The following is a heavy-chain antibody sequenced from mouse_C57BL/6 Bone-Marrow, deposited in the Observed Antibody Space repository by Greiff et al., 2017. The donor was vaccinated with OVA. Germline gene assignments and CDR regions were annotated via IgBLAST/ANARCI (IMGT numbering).Heavy chain of an antibody. CDR3: ARVRVRQGDYYAMDY. V-gene: IGHV14-3*01. D-gene: IGHD2-14*01. J-gene: IGHJ4*01. CDR2: IDPANGNT. CDR1: GFNIKNTY. Sequence: VQLKESVAELVRPGASVKLSCTASGFNIKNTYMHWVKQRPEQGLEWIGRIDPANGNTKYAPKFQGKATITADTSSNTAYLQLSSLTSEDTAIYYCARVRVRQGDYYAMDYWGQGTSVTVSS.